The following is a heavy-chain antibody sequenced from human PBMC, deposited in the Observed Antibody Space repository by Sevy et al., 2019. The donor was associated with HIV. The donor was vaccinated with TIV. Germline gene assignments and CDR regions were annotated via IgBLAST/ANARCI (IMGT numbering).Heavy chain of an antibody. CDR2: IYASGSPI. J-gene: IGHJ6*02. V-gene: IGHV3-48*03. CDR1: GFTFRSYE. Sequence: GGSLRLSCEGSGFTFRSYEMNWVRQAPGKGLEWISYIYASGSPIYYSDSVRGRFTISRDDAKNSLYLQMDDLRVDDTATYYCARKVGYYYYYGMDVWAKGPRSPSP. CDR3: ARKVGYYYYYGMDV.